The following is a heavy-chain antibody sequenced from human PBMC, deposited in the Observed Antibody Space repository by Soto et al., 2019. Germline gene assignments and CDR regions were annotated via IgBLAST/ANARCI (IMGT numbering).Heavy chain of an antibody. CDR2: ISGAADTT. D-gene: IGHD5-18*01. CDR3: ARDYSSYGPFDY. V-gene: IGHV3-48*01. CDR1: GFTFSTYS. J-gene: IGHJ4*02. Sequence: GGSLRLSCAASGFTFSTYSMNWVRQAPGKGLEWVSAISGAADTTDYADSVKGRFTISRDNAKNSLYLQMNSLRAEDTAVYYCARDYSSYGPFDYWGQGTLVTVSS.